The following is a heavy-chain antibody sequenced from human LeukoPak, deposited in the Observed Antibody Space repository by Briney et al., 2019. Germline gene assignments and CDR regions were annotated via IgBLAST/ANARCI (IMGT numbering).Heavy chain of an antibody. J-gene: IGHJ6*02. CDR3: AKGLGYCSSTSCSNLSYYYGMDV. V-gene: IGHV3-9*02. CDR1: GFTSDDYA. CDR2: ISWNSGSI. Sequence: PGGSLRLSCAASGFTSDDYAMHWVRQAPGKGLEWVSGISWNSGSIGYADSVKGRFTISRDNAKNSLYLQMNSLRAEDTALYYCAKGLGYCSSTSCSNLSYYYGMDVWGQGTTVTVSS. D-gene: IGHD2-2*01.